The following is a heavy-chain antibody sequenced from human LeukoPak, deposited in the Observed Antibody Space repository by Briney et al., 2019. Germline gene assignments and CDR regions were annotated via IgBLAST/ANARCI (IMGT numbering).Heavy chain of an antibody. D-gene: IGHD5-18*01. CDR1: GFTFTGYY. V-gene: IGHV1-2*02. CDR3: ARESRGYSYGDMGY. CDR2: INPNSGGT. J-gene: IGHJ4*02. Sequence: GASVKVSCKSSGFTFTGYYMHWVRQAPGQGLEWMGWINPNSGGTNYAQKFQGRVTMTRDTSISTAYMELSRLRSDDTAVYYCARESRGYSYGDMGYWGQGTLVTVSS.